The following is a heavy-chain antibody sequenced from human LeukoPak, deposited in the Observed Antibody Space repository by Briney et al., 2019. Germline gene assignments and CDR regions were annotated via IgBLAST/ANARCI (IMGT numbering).Heavy chain of an antibody. D-gene: IGHD3-3*01. J-gene: IGHJ6*02. CDR2: IIPIFGTA. CDR1: GGTFSSYA. V-gene: IGHV1-69*01. Sequence: ASVKVSCKASGGTFSSYAISWVRQAPGQGLGWMGGIIPIFGTANYAQKFQGRVTITADESTSTAYMELSSLRSEDTAVYYCARSTFSTIFGVVINYYYYGMDVWGQGTTVTVSS. CDR3: ARSTFSTIFGVVINYYYYGMDV.